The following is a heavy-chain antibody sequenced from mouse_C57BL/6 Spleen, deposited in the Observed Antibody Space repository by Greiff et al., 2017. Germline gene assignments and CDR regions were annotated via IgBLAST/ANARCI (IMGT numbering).Heavy chain of an antibody. V-gene: IGHV1-55*01. J-gene: IGHJ2*01. Sequence: QVQLQQPGAELVKPGASVKMSCKASGYTFTGYWITWVKQRPGQGLEWIGDIYPGSGSTNYNEQFKGKATLTVDTSSITAYMQLSSLTSEDSAVYYCAREGLTGTRYFDYWGQGTTLTVSS. D-gene: IGHD4-1*01. CDR3: AREGLTGTRYFDY. CDR2: IYPGSGST. CDR1: GYTFTGYW.